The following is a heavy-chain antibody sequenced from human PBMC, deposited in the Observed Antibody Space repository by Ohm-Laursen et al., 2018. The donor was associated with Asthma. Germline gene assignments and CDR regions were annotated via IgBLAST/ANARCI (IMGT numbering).Heavy chain of an antibody. CDR3: ARSDYGEQSVDY. V-gene: IGHV4-31*03. CDR1: GASIISSRYF. D-gene: IGHD4-17*01. CDR2: VYYSGIT. Sequence: SDTLSLTCTVSGASIISSRYFWGWFRQSPGKGLEWIGYVYYSGITYSNPSLRSRVSISVDTSKNQFSLKLSSVTAADTAVYYCARSDYGEQSVDYWGQGTLVTVSS. J-gene: IGHJ4*02.